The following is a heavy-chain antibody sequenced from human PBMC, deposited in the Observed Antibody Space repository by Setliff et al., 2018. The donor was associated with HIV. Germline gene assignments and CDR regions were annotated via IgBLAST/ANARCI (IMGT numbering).Heavy chain of an antibody. D-gene: IGHD6-19*01. Sequence: KSSETLSLTCTVSGGSISSYYWSWIRQPPGKGLEWIGYIYYSGSTNYNPSLKSRVTISVDTSKNQFSLKLSSVTAADTAVYYCARDEYSSGWDYWGQGTLVTVSS. J-gene: IGHJ4*02. V-gene: IGHV4-59*01. CDR3: ARDEYSSGWDY. CDR2: IYYSGST. CDR1: GGSISSYY.